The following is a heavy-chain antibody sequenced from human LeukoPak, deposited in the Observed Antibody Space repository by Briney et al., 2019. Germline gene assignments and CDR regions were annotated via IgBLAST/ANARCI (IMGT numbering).Heavy chain of an antibody. CDR1: GGSISSSSYY. J-gene: IGHJ4*02. CDR3: ARQVTMVRGVIEFSDY. Sequence: LSETLSLTCTVSGGSISSSSYYWGWIRQPPGKGLEWIGSIYYSGSTYYNPSLKSRVTISVDTSKNQFSLKLSSVTAADTAVYYCARQVTMVRGVIEFSDYWGQGTLVTVSS. V-gene: IGHV4-39*01. CDR2: IYYSGST. D-gene: IGHD3-10*01.